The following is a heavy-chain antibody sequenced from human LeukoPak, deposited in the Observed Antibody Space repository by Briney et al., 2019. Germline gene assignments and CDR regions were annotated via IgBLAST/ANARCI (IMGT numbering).Heavy chain of an antibody. CDR1: GYTFTSYY. CDR2: INPSGGST. CDR3: AREGYSYDSSGYYGFDY. V-gene: IGHV1-46*01. Sequence: ASVKVSCKASGYTFTSYYMHWVRQAPGQGLEWMGIINPSGGSTSYAQKFQGRVTMTRDTSTSTVYMELSSLRSEDTAVYYCAREGYSYDSSGYYGFDYWGQGTLVTVSS. J-gene: IGHJ4*02. D-gene: IGHD3-22*01.